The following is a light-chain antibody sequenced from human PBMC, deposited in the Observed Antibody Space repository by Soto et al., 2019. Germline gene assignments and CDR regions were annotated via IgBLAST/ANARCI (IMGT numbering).Light chain of an antibody. CDR1: RTVSSN. J-gene: IGKJ4*01. Sequence: ETVMTQSPATLSVSPGERATLSCRASRTVSSNLAWYQQKPGQAPRLLIFAASTRATGIPPRFSGSGSGTEFTLTISSLQSEDSAIYYCQQYYDWPPLTFGGGTKVDI. CDR3: QQYYDWPPLT. V-gene: IGKV3-15*01. CDR2: AAS.